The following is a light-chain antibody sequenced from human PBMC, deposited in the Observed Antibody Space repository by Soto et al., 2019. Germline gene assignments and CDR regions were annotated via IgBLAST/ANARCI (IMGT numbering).Light chain of an antibody. CDR3: QQYNSYPYT. J-gene: IGKJ2*01. Sequence: DIQMTQSPSTLSASVGDRVTITCRASQSISSWLAWYQQKPGKAPKLLIYKASSLESGVPSRFSSSGSGTEFTLTISSLQPDEFATYYCQQYNSYPYTFGQGTKLEIK. V-gene: IGKV1-5*03. CDR2: KAS. CDR1: QSISSW.